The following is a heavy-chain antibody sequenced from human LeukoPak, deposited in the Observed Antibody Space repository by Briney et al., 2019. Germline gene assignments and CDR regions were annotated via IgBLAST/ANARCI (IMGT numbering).Heavy chain of an antibody. V-gene: IGHV3-30*04. J-gene: IGHJ4*02. CDR2: ISYDGSNK. D-gene: IGHD2-2*01. CDR1: GSTFSSYA. CDR3: ARLIVVPAAPTDY. Sequence: GGSLRLSCAASGSTFSSYAMHWVRQAPDKVLEWVAIISYDGSNKYYEDFVKGRFTISRDNSKNTLYLQMNSLRAEDTAVYYCARLIVVPAAPTDYWGQGTLVTVSS.